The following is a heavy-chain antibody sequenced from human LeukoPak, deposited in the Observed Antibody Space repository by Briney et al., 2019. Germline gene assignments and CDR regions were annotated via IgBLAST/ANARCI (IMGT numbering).Heavy chain of an antibody. CDR3: TGHPGIASDLGV. D-gene: IGHD6-13*01. V-gene: IGHV5-10-1*01. Sequence: RGESLKISCQGSGYTFTSYWISWVRQMPGGGLEWMGRIDPSDSYTNYSPSFQGHVTISADKSITTAYLQWSSLKASDTAIYYCTGHPGIASDLGVWGQGTTVTVSS. CDR2: IDPSDSYT. CDR1: GYTFTSYW. J-gene: IGHJ6*02.